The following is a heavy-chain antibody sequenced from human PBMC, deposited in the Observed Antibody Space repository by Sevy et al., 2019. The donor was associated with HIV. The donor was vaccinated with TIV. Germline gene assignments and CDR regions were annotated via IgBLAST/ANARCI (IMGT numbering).Heavy chain of an antibody. CDR2: IKQGGSET. CDR1: GFTFGDYW. J-gene: IGHJ4*02. CDR3: ARCQPDNYYHDGAVYYGLLFDH. V-gene: IGHV3-7*01. Sequence: GESLKISCAASGFTFGDYWLTWVRQVPGKGLEWVANIKQGGSETYYADSVKGRVCISRANAKNSLYLQMNSLRAEDTAVYYCARCQPDNYYHDGAVYYGLLFDHWGQGALVTVSS. D-gene: IGHD3-9*01.